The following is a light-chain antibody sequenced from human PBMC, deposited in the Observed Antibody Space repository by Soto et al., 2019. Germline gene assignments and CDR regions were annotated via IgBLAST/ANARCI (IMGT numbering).Light chain of an antibody. V-gene: IGKV1-27*01. Sequence: DIQMTQSPSSLSAFLGDRVTITCRASQGISDYLVWYQQKPGKVPKLLIYAASTLQSGVPPRFRGTGSGTDFTLTISSLQPEDVATYYFQNYYSAPFTCGPGTKVDIK. CDR1: QGISDY. CDR2: AAS. CDR3: QNYYSAPFT. J-gene: IGKJ3*01.